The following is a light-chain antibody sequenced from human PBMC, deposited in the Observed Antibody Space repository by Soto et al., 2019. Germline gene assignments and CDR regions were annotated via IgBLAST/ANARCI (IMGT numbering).Light chain of an antibody. CDR2: DAS. Sequence: DIQMTQSPSTLSATAGDRVTITCRASQSISSWLAWYQHKPGKAPKLLIYDASNLDSGVPSRFSGSGSGTEFSLTISSLQSEDFAVYYCQQSSKWPPGRLTFGGGTKVDI. J-gene: IGKJ4*01. CDR1: QSISSW. V-gene: IGKV1-5*01. CDR3: QQSSKWPPGRLT.